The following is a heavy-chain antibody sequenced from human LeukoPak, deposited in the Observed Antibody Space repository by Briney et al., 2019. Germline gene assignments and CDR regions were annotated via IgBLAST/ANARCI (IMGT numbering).Heavy chain of an antibody. CDR1: GFTFSSYG. D-gene: IGHD6-13*01. Sequence: PGGSLRLSCAASGFTFSSYGMSWVRQAPGKGLEWVSAISGSGGSTYYADSVKGRFTISRDNSKNTLYLQMNSLRAEDTAVHYCAKESQYSSSWYYYYYYMDVWGKGTTVTISS. CDR3: AKESQYSSSWYYYYYYMDV. V-gene: IGHV3-23*01. CDR2: ISGSGGST. J-gene: IGHJ6*03.